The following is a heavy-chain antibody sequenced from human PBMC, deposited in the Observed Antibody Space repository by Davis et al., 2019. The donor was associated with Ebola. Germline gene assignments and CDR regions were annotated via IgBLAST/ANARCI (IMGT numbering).Heavy chain of an antibody. V-gene: IGHV3-20*04. CDR1: GFTFDDYG. D-gene: IGHD3/OR15-3a*01. CDR3: ASPHQIRGRNYFDC. J-gene: IGHJ4*02. CDR2: INWNGGST. Sequence: GESLKIFCAASGFTFDDYGMSWVRQAPGKGLEWVSGINWNGGSTGYADSVKGRFTISRDNAKNSLYLQMNSLRAEDTALYYCASPHQIRGRNYFDCWGQETLVTVSS.